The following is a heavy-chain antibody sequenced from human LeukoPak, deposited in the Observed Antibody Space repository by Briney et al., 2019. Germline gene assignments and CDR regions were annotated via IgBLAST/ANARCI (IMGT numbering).Heavy chain of an antibody. J-gene: IGHJ4*02. CDR1: GFTFSSYS. D-gene: IGHD5-24*01. V-gene: IGHV3-21*04. CDR3: AKDQGDGYKLGYFDY. Sequence: GGSLRLSCAASGFTFSSYSMNWVRQAPGKGLEWVSSISSSSSYIYYADSVKGRFTISRDNAKNSLYLQMNSLRAEDTAVYYCAKDQGDGYKLGYFDYWGQETLVTVSS. CDR2: ISSSSSYI.